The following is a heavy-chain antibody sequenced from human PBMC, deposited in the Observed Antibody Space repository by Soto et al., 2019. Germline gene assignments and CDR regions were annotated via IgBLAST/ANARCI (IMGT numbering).Heavy chain of an antibody. V-gene: IGHV3-23*01. J-gene: IGHJ6*04. CDR2: MSGSGRGR. CDR1: GFRFSTYD. D-gene: IGHD4-4*01. CDR3: VRQARVSTVTANVGYYDGLGV. Sequence: GGSLRLSCVASGFRFSTYDMSWVRQAPRKGLERVSVMSGSGRGRCCADWLKGGFTMSRDNSKNALDLQMNSLGAEDTPVYYCVRQARVSTVTANVGYYDGLGVWGKG.